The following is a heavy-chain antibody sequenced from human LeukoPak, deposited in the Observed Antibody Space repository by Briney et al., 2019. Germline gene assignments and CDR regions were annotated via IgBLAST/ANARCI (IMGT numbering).Heavy chain of an antibody. CDR2: LNPSGGSS. CDR3: ASVYKHGMDV. V-gene: IGHV1-46*01. D-gene: IGHD5-24*01. J-gene: IGHJ6*02. Sequence: ASVKVSCKASGYTVTSYYMHWVRQAPGQGLEWMAILNPSGGSSNYAQKFQGRATLTRATSTGTVYMELSSLRSEDTAVYYCASVYKHGMDVWGQGTTVIVSS. CDR1: GYTVTSYY.